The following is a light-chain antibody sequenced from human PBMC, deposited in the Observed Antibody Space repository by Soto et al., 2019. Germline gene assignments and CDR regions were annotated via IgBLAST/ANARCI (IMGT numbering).Light chain of an antibody. CDR2: GTY. J-gene: IGKJ5*01. V-gene: IGKV1-17*03. Sequence: DIQMTQSPSAMSASVVDRVTITFRASQGINNHLVWFQQRPGKVPKRLVFGTYNLQSGVPSRFSGSGSGTEFTLTISGLQPEDFAIYYCLQHNSYPITLGQGTRLEIK. CDR3: LQHNSYPIT. CDR1: QGINNH.